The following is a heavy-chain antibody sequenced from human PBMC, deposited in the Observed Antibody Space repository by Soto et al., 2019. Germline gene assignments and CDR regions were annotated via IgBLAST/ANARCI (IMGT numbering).Heavy chain of an antibody. CDR2: INHSGST. V-gene: IGHV4-34*01. D-gene: IGHD1-26*01. CDR3: ASAYYGSIHRFDY. CDR1: GGSFSGYY. J-gene: IGHJ4*02. Sequence: QVQLQQWGAGLLKPSETLSLTSAVYGGSFSGYYWSWIRQPPGKGLEWIGEINHSGSTNYNPSLKSRVTISVDTSKNQFSRKLSSVTAADTAVYYCASAYYGSIHRFDYWGQGTLVTVSS.